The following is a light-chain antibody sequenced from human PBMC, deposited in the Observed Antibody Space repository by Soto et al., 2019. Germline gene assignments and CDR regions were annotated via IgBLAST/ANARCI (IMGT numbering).Light chain of an antibody. CDR1: QGISSY. CDR2: AAS. V-gene: IGKV1-8*01. Sequence: AIRMTQSPSSLSASTGDRVTITCRASQGISSYLAWYQQKPGKAPKLLIYAASTLQSGVPSRFSGSGSGTDFTLTISCLQSEDFATYYCQPYYSYPTFGQVTKLEIK. CDR3: QPYYSYPT. J-gene: IGKJ2*01.